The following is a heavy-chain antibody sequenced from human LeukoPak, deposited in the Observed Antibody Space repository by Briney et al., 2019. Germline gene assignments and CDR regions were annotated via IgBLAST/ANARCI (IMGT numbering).Heavy chain of an antibody. D-gene: IGHD2-21*01. J-gene: IGHJ4*02. CDR1: GFTFSSYA. Sequence: GGSLRLSCAASGFTFSSYAMSWVRQAPGKGLEWVSAISGSGGSTYYADSVKGRFTISRDNSKNTLYLQMNSLRVEDTAVYYCAKRQHRWSSYYFDYWGQGTLVTVSS. CDR3: AKRQHRWSSYYFDY. CDR2: ISGSGGST. V-gene: IGHV3-23*01.